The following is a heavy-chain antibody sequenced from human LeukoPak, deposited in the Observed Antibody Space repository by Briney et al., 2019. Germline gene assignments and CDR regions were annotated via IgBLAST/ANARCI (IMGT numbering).Heavy chain of an antibody. CDR3: ASDHCTNGVCYTDYFDY. V-gene: IGHV3-21*01. CDR2: ISSSSSYI. J-gene: IGHJ4*02. Sequence: GGSLRLSCAASGFTFISYTMNWVRQAPGKGLEWVSSISSSSSYIYYADSVKGRFTISRDNAKISLYLQMNSLRAEDTAVYYCASDHCTNGVCYTDYFDYWGRGTLVTVSS. D-gene: IGHD2-8*01. CDR1: GFTFISYT.